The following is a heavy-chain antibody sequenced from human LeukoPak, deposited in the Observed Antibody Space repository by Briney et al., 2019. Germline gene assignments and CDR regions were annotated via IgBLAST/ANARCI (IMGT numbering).Heavy chain of an antibody. J-gene: IGHJ4*02. CDR3: ARAQWRRPDY. CDR1: EFTFSGYW. Sequence: PGGSLRLSCAASEFTFSGYWMSWFRQAPGKGLEWVATIKQDGSATDYVDSVKGRFTISRDNAKNSLYLQMNSLRIEDTAVYYCARAQWRRPDYWGQGTLVTVSS. V-gene: IGHV3-7*02. D-gene: IGHD5-12*01. CDR2: IKQDGSAT.